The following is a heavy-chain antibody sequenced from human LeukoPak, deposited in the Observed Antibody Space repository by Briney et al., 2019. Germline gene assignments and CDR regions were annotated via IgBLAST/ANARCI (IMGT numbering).Heavy chain of an antibody. D-gene: IGHD2-2*01. J-gene: IGHJ2*01. CDR1: GYTLTELS. Sequence: ASVKVSCKVSGYTLTELSMHWVRQAPGKGLEWMGGFDPEDGETIYAQKFQGRVTMTEDTSTDTAYMELSSLRSEDTAVYYCATAPRQYQLLYWYFDLWGRGTLVTVSS. V-gene: IGHV1-24*01. CDR3: ATAPRQYQLLYWYFDL. CDR2: FDPEDGET.